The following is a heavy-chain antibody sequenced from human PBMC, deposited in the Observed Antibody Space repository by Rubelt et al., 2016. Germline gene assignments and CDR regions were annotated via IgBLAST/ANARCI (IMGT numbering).Heavy chain of an antibody. J-gene: IGHJ6*02. CDR2: IYYSGST. D-gene: IGHD2-21*02. CDR3: VRGSHCGGDCYPHYYHGLDV. V-gene: IGHV4-39*07. Sequence: GPGLVKPSETLSLTCTVSGGSISSSSYYWGWIRQPPGKGLEWVGSIYYSGSTYYNPSLKRRVTISVDTSKNQFSLKLSSVTAAATAVYYCVRGSHCGGDCYPHYYHGLDVWGRGTTVTVSS. CDR1: GGSISSSSYY.